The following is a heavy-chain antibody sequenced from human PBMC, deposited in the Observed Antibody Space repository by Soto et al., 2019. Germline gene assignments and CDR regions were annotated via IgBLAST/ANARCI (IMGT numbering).Heavy chain of an antibody. CDR1: GFTFSSYG. Sequence: QVQLVESGGGVVQPGRSLRLSCAASGFTFSSYGMHWVRQAPGKGLEWVAVISYDGSNKYYADSVKGRFTISRDNSKHTLYMQMNSLRAEDTAVYYCAKGRLSVQLWLTLDYGMDVWGQGTTVTVSS. CDR2: ISYDGSNK. J-gene: IGHJ6*02. D-gene: IGHD5-18*01. V-gene: IGHV3-30*18. CDR3: AKGRLSVQLWLTLDYGMDV.